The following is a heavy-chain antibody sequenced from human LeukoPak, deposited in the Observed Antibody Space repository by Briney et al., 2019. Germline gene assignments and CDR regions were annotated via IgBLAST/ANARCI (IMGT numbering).Heavy chain of an antibody. Sequence: GGSLRLSCAASGFTFSSYEMNWVRQAPGKGLEWVSYISSSGSTIYYADSVKGRFTISRDNAKNSLYLQMNSLRAEDTAVYYCARDQRDVVVVVAATSYPDYWGQGTLVTVSS. V-gene: IGHV3-48*03. CDR3: ARDQRDVVVVVAATSYPDY. CDR1: GFTFSSYE. J-gene: IGHJ4*02. D-gene: IGHD2-15*01. CDR2: ISSSGSTI.